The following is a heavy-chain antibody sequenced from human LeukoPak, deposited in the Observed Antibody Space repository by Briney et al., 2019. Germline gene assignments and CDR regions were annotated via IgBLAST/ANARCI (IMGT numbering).Heavy chain of an antibody. Sequence: GGSLRLSCAASGFTFSSYAMHWVRQAPGKGLEWVAVISYDGSNKYYADSVKGRFTISRDNSKNTLSLQMNSLRAEDTAVYYCAKDSSGYCSSTSCSYFDYWGQGTLVTVSS. J-gene: IGHJ4*02. CDR2: ISYDGSNK. D-gene: IGHD2-2*01. CDR3: AKDSSGYCSSTSCSYFDY. CDR1: GFTFSSYA. V-gene: IGHV3-30-3*01.